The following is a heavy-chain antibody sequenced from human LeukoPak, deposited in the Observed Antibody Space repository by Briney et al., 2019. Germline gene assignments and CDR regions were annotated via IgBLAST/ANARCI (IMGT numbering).Heavy chain of an antibody. V-gene: IGHV4-39*01. D-gene: IGHD4-11*01. J-gene: IGHJ4*02. Sequence: SETLSLTCTVSGGSISSSSYYWGWIRQPPGKGLEWIGSIYYSGSTYYNPSLKSRVTISVDTSKNQFSLKLSSVTAADTAVYYYARHRVTTEYWGQGTLVTVSS. CDR1: GGSISSSSYY. CDR3: ARHRVTTEY. CDR2: IYYSGST.